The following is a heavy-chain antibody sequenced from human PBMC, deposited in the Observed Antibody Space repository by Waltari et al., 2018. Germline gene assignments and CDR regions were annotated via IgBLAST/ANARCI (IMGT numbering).Heavy chain of an antibody. D-gene: IGHD3-22*01. J-gene: IGHJ3*02. CDR3: AKDGAITMIVGAFDI. CDR2: ISYDGSNK. CDR1: GFTFSSYG. Sequence: QVQLVESGGGVVQPGRSLRLSCAASGFTFSSYGMHWVRQAPGKGLEWVAVISYDGSNKYYADSVKDRFTISRDNSKNTLYLQMNSLRAEDTAVYYCAKDGAITMIVGAFDIWGQGTMVTVSS. V-gene: IGHV3-30*18.